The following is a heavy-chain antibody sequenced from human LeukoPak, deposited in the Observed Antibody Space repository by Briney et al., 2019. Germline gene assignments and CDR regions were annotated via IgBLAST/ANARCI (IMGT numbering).Heavy chain of an antibody. CDR2: ISADGART. CDR3: AKDISTRFSFYGMDV. Sequence: GGSLRLSCAASGFTFNDYAMHWVRQLPGEGLEWVSLISADGARTYYADSVKGRFTISRDKTKNSLSLQVTSLRAEDTAMYYCAKDISTRFSFYGMDVWGQGTAVTVSS. D-gene: IGHD2/OR15-2a*01. V-gene: IGHV3-43*02. J-gene: IGHJ6*02. CDR1: GFTFNDYA.